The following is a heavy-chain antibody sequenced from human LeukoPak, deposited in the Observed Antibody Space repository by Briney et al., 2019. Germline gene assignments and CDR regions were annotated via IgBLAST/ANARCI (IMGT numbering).Heavy chain of an antibody. CDR3: ARGLRVPGTGTVYFDY. Sequence: GGSLRLSCAASGFTSSSYSMHWVRQAPGKGLEWVAVISYDGSNKYYADSVKGRFTISRDNSKNTLYLQLNSLRAEDTAVYYCARGLRVPGTGTVYFDYWGQGTLVTVSS. CDR2: ISYDGSNK. D-gene: IGHD2-2*01. V-gene: IGHV3-30-3*01. J-gene: IGHJ4*02. CDR1: GFTSSSYS.